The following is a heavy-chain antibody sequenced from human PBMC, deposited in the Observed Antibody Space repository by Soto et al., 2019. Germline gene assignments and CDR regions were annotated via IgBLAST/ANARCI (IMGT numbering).Heavy chain of an antibody. CDR2: IIPIFGTA. V-gene: IGHV1-69*01. CDR1: GGTFSSYA. J-gene: IGHJ6*02. CDR3: ARHRDNYYYYGMDV. Sequence: QVQLVQSGAEVKKPGSSVKVSCKASGGTFSSYAISWVRQAPGQGLEWMGGIIPIFGTANYAQKFQGRVTMSADEATSTAYMELSSLRTEDTAVYYCARHRDNYYYYGMDVWGQGTMVTVSS. D-gene: IGHD2-15*01.